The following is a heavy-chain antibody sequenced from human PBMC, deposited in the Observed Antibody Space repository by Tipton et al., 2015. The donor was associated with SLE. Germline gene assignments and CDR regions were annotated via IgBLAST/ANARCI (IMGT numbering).Heavy chain of an antibody. V-gene: IGHV4-61*02. D-gene: IGHD1-26*01. CDR2: VYISGYT. Sequence: TLSLTCTVSDGSIKSGRYFWSWIRQPAGKGLEWIGRVYISGYTTYSPSLQGRVTMSVDTSKNQISLRLNSVTAADTAVYYCARVDRGPRNFDLWGRGTLVTVSS. CDR3: ARVDRGPRNFDL. CDR1: DGSIKSGRYF. J-gene: IGHJ2*01.